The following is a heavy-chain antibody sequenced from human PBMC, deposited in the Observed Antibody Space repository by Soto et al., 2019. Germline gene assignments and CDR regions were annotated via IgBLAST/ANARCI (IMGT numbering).Heavy chain of an antibody. Sequence: ASVKVSFKASGFTFTSSAVQCVRQARGQRLEWIGWIVVGSGNTNYAQKFQERVTITRDMSTSTAYMELSSLRSEDTAVYYCAAGPPLDYFDYWGQGTLVTVSS. CDR1: GFTFTSSA. V-gene: IGHV1-58*01. CDR3: AAGPPLDYFDY. D-gene: IGHD3-16*01. J-gene: IGHJ4*02. CDR2: IVVGSGNT.